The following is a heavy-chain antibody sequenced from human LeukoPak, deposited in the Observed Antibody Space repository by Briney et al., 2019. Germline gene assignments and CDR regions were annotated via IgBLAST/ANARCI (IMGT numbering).Heavy chain of an antibody. Sequence: PSETLSLTCTVSGGSISSYYWSWIRQPPGKGLEWIGYIYYSGSTNHNPSLKSRVTISVDPSKNQFSLKLSSVTAADTAVYYCARDSVAGTFDYWGQGTLVTVSS. J-gene: IGHJ4*02. V-gene: IGHV4-59*01. D-gene: IGHD6-19*01. CDR3: ARDSVAGTFDY. CDR2: IYYSGST. CDR1: GGSISSYY.